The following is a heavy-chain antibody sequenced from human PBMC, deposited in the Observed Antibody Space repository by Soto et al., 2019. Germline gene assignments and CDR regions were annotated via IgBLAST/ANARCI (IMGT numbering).Heavy chain of an antibody. J-gene: IGHJ4*02. Sequence: ETLSLTCTVSGGSISSSSYYWGWIRQPPGKGLEWIGSIYYSGSTYYNPSLKSRVTISVDTSKNQFSLKLSSVTTADTAVYYCARHSPMFSSGYDYWGQGTLVTVSS. CDR2: IYYSGST. D-gene: IGHD3-22*01. V-gene: IGHV4-39*01. CDR1: GGSISSSSYY. CDR3: ARHSPMFSSGYDY.